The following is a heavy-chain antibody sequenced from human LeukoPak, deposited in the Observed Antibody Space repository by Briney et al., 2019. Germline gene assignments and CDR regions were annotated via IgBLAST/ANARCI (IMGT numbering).Heavy chain of an antibody. V-gene: IGHV3-64*01. CDR3: ARDPGRAGTTEWYYFDS. J-gene: IGHJ4*02. Sequence: GGSLRLSCAASGFTFSSFAMHWVRQAPGKGLEYVSSINTNGNRPFYANSVKGRFTVSRDNSKDMLYLQMGSLRAEGMAVYYCARDPGRAGTTEWYYFDSWGQETLVTVSS. CDR2: INTNGNRP. CDR1: GFTFSSFA. D-gene: IGHD3-3*01.